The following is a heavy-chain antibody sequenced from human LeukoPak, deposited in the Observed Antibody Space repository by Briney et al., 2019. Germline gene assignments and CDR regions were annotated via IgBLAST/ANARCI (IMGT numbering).Heavy chain of an antibody. D-gene: IGHD1-26*01. V-gene: IGHV3-48*02. CDR1: GFTFTSTS. CDR3: ARARDGSYDY. CDR2: IRSSSRYA. Sequence: GGSERLFCAASGFTFTSTSMNWVSQAPGKGLEWISYIRSSSRYAHYADSVKGRFTISRDNAMNSLYLQMNSLRDEDTAVYYCARARDGSYDYWGQETLVPVSS. J-gene: IGHJ4*02.